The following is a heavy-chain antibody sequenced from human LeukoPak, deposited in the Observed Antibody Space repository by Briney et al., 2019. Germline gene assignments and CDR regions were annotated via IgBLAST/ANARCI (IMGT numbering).Heavy chain of an antibody. CDR2: IKSKTDGGTT. D-gene: IGHD2-8*02. CDR3: TTPGGVTPVPHGDYCMDV. CDR1: GFTFSNAW. J-gene: IGHJ6*03. Sequence: GGSLRLSCAASGFTFSNAWMSWVRQAPGKGLEWVGRIKSKTDGGTTDYAAPVKGRFTISRDDSKNTLYLQMNSLKTEDTAVYYCTTPGGVTPVPHGDYCMDVWGKGTTVTVSS. V-gene: IGHV3-15*01.